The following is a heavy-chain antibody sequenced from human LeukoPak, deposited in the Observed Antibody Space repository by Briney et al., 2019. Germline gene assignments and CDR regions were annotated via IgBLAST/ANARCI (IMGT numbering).Heavy chain of an antibody. V-gene: IGHV4-34*01. CDR1: GGSFNAYY. Sequence: SETLSLTCAVYGGSFNAYYWNWIRQPPGKGLEWIGEIHHSGSTNYNPSLKSRATLSVDTSKSRFSLKLTSMTAADTAVYFCARAPLPRRHSSTWYPLGTWGQGTLVTVSS. J-gene: IGHJ5*02. D-gene: IGHD6-13*01. CDR3: ARAPLPRRHSSTWYPLGT. CDR2: IHHSGST.